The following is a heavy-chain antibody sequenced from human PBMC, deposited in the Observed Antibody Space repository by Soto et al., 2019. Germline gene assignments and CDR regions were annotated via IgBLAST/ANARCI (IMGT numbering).Heavy chain of an antibody. V-gene: IGHV3-23*01. D-gene: IGHD1-1*01. Sequence: EVQLLESGGGLGQPGGSLRLSCEASGFTFSSYAMSWGRQAPGKGLEWVAGISGSGGSTYYADSVRGRFTISRDNSKNTVYLKINSLRVEDRAVYYCAKRMYNDMRSGMDVGGQGTTVTVSS. CDR2: ISGSGGST. CDR1: GFTFSSYA. CDR3: AKRMYNDMRSGMDV. J-gene: IGHJ6*02.